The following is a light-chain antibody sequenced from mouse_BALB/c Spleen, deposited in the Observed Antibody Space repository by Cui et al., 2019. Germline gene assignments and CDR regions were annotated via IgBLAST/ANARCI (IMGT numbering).Light chain of an antibody. V-gene: IGKV6-23*01. Sequence: DIVMTQSHKFMSTSVGDRVSITCKASQDVGTAVAWYQQKPGQSPKLLIYWASTRNTGVPDRFTGSGSGTDFTLTISNVQSEDLADYFCQQYSSYPLTFGSGTKLEIK. CDR1: QDVGTA. J-gene: IGKJ4*01. CDR2: WAS. CDR3: QQYSSYPLT.